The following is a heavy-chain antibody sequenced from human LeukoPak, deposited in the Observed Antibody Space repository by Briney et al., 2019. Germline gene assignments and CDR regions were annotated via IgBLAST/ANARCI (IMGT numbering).Heavy chain of an antibody. D-gene: IGHD6-6*01. CDR2: ISSSSSYI. CDR1: GFTFSSYG. J-gene: IGHJ6*02. V-gene: IGHV3-21*01. Sequence: GGSLRLSCAASGFTFSSYGMNWVRQAPGKGLEWVSSISSSSSYIYYADSVKGRFTISRDNAKNSLYLQMNSLRAEDTAVYYSARDTEYSSSSFILYYYGMDVWGQGTTVTVSS. CDR3: ARDTEYSSSSFILYYYGMDV.